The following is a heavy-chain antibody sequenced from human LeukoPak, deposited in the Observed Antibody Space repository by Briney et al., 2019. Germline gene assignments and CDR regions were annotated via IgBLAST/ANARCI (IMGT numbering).Heavy chain of an antibody. Sequence: ASVKVSCKTSGYTFTSYGISWVRQAPGQGLEWMGWISAYDGNTNYAQKLQGRVTMTTDTSTSTAYMELRSLRSDDTAVYYCAICRIAAAGRSWFDPWGQGTLVTVSS. V-gene: IGHV1-18*01. CDR2: ISAYDGNT. CDR3: AICRIAAAGRSWFDP. CDR1: GYTFTSYG. D-gene: IGHD6-13*01. J-gene: IGHJ5*02.